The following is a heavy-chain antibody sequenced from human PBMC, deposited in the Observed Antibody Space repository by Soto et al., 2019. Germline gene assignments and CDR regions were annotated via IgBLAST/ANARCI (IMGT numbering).Heavy chain of an antibody. V-gene: IGHV1-3*01. D-gene: IGHD1-26*01. J-gene: IGHJ4*02. CDR3: ARDLGVGAASDY. CDR2: INAGNGNT. Sequence: QVQLVQSGAEVKKPGASVKVSCKASGYTFTSYAMHWVRQAPGQRLEWMGWINAGNGNTKYSQKVQGRVTITRDTSASTSHMELSRLRSEDTAVYYCARDLGVGAASDYWGQGTLVTVA. CDR1: GYTFTSYA.